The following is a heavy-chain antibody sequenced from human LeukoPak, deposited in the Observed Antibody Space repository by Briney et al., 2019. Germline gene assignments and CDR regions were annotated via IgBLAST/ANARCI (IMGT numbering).Heavy chain of an antibody. J-gene: IGHJ4*02. CDR3: ARDLSGVAGYTYGRGIDY. V-gene: IGHV3-7*01. D-gene: IGHD5-18*01. Sequence: GGALRLSCAASGFTFSSYWMSWVRQAPGEGLEWVANIKKDGSEKYYVDSVKGRFTISRDNAKTSLYLQMNSLRAEDTAVYYCARDLSGVAGYTYGRGIDYWGQGTLVTVSS. CDR1: GFTFSSYW. CDR2: IKKDGSEK.